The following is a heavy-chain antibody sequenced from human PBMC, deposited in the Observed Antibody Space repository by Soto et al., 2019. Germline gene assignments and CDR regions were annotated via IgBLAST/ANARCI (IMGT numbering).Heavy chain of an antibody. D-gene: IGHD2-8*01. V-gene: IGHV3-15*07. J-gene: IGHJ4*01. CDR1: GFPFNNAW. CDR2: VKSKADGGSG. Sequence: GGSLRLSCAASGFPFNNAWINWVRQVPGKGLEWVGRVKSKADGGSGDYAAPVKGRFVVSRDDSKDIVYLQMNSLKIEDTGVYYCTTDSRTSLPEIRFDYWGHGTQVTVSS. CDR3: TTDSRTSLPEIRFDY.